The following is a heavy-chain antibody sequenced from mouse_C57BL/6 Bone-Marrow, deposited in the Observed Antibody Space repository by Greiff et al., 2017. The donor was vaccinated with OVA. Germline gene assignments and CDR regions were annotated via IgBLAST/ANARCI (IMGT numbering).Heavy chain of an antibody. V-gene: IGHV1-81*01. CDR1: GYNFTSYG. D-gene: IGHD3-1*01. CDR3: ARGAQLRHFDY. Sequence: QVQLQQSGAELARPGASVKLSCKASGYNFTSYGISWVKQRTGQGLEWIGEIYPRSGNTYYNEKFKGKATLTADKSSSTAYMELRSLTSEDSAVYFCARGAQLRHFDYWGQGTTLTVSS. CDR2: IYPRSGNT. J-gene: IGHJ2*01.